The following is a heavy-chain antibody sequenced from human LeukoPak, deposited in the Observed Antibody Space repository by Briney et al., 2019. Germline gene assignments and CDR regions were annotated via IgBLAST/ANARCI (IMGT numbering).Heavy chain of an antibody. CDR2: ISYSEST. J-gene: IGHJ2*01. CDR1: GDSIDRSGYY. Sequence: SETLSLTCSVSGDSIDRSGYYWSWIRQRPGTGLEWIGYISYSESTYYKKSLRGRITISLDTSQNEFSLKLTSVTAADTAVYYCARVVYEKRGYFVSLAAYFDLWGRGTLVTVSS. CDR3: ARVVYEKRGYFVSLAAYFDL. D-gene: IGHD3-22*01. V-gene: IGHV4-31*03.